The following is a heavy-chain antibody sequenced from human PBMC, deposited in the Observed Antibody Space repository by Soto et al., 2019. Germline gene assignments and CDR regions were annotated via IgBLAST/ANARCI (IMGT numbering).Heavy chain of an antibody. D-gene: IGHD4-17*01. CDR3: ARDGTEYDGEYYDY. Sequence: QVQLVESGGGLVKPGGSLRLSCATSGFTFSDYYMSWIRQAPGKGLEWVSYIGTRGNTKYYADSVRGRFTISRDNAKNSLYLQMNSLRAADTAVYYCARDGTEYDGEYYDYWGQGIPVTVSS. CDR2: IGTRGNTK. V-gene: IGHV3-11*01. J-gene: IGHJ4*02. CDR1: GFTFSDYY.